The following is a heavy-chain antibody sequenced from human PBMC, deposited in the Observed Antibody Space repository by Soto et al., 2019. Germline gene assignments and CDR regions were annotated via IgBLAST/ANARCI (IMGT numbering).Heavy chain of an antibody. Sequence: EVQLVESGGGLVKPGGSLRLSCAASGFTFSNAWMNWVRQAPGKGLEWVGRIKSKTDGGTTDYVVPVKGRFTISRDDSKNPLYLELDILNTEDTAVYYVTTQISTVTYYFVYWGQGTLVTVSS. V-gene: IGHV3-15*07. CDR1: GFTFSNAW. CDR3: TTQISTVTYYFVY. J-gene: IGHJ4*02. CDR2: IKSKTDGGTT. D-gene: IGHD4-17*01.